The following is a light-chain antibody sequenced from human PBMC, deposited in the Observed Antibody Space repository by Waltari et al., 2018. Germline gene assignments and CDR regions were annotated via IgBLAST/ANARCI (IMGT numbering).Light chain of an antibody. CDR3: CSFANDSRV. CDR1: TSDIGTYYV. J-gene: IGLJ3*02. V-gene: IGLV2-23*02. Sequence: QSALTQPASVSGSPGQSITISCTGTTSDIGTYYVVSWFQQRPGKAPQRLISEVSKRPSRISQRFSGSKSGNTPSLTISGLQAEDEADYYCCSFANDSRVFGAGTKVTVL. CDR2: EVS.